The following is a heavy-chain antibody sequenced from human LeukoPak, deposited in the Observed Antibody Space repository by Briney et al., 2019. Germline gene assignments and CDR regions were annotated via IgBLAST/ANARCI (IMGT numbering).Heavy chain of an antibody. CDR2: IYYSGST. CDR3: AREARAYCGGDCYSGGAFDI. Sequence: ASETLSLTCTVSGGSISSYYWSWIRQPPGKGLEWIGYIYYSGSTNYNPSLKSRVTISVDTSKNQFSLKLSSVTAADTAVYYCAREARAYCGGDCYSGGAFDIWGQGTMVTVSS. D-gene: IGHD2-21*02. J-gene: IGHJ3*02. CDR1: GGSISSYY. V-gene: IGHV4-59*01.